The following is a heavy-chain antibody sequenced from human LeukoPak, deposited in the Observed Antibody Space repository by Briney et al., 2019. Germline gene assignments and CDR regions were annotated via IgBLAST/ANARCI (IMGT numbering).Heavy chain of an antibody. CDR1: GFTFSDYY. Sequence: PGGSLRLSCAASGFTFSDYYMSWIRQAPGKGLEWVSYISSSGSTIYYADSVKGRFTISRDNAKNSLYLQMNSLRAEDTAVYYCARDEGGGSGSYDPLPFDYWGQGTLVTVSS. V-gene: IGHV3-11*01. D-gene: IGHD3-10*01. CDR2: ISSSGSTI. J-gene: IGHJ4*02. CDR3: ARDEGGGSGSYDPLPFDY.